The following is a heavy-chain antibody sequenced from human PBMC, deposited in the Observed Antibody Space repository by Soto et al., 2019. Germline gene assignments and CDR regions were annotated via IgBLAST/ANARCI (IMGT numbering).Heavy chain of an antibody. CDR1: GYTFTSYD. V-gene: IGHV1-8*01. J-gene: IGHJ4*02. CDR2: MNLNSGGR. CDR3: ARANGDFDY. D-gene: IGHD4-17*01. Sequence: QVQVVQSGAEVKKPGASVKVSCKASGYTFTSYDINWVRQASGQGLEWMGWMNLNSGGRGYAQKFQGRVTMTRDTSKSTAYMELSSLRSDDTAMYYCARANGDFDYWGQGTLVTVSS.